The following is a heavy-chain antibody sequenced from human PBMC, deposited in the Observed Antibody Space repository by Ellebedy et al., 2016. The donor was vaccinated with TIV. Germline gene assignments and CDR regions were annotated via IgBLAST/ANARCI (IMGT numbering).Heavy chain of an antibody. J-gene: IGHJ6*02. CDR3: GRAREPGYFAYYYYGMDV. Sequence: PGGSLRLSCAGPGFTVSDYFMSWVRQAPGKGLERVSYITSSGSTIYYADSVKGRFTVARDNAKNSLYLQMNSLRGDDTAVYYCGRAREPGYFAYYYYGMDVWGQGTTVTVSS. CDR1: GFTVSDYF. V-gene: IGHV3-11*01. D-gene: IGHD3-9*01. CDR2: ITSSGSTI.